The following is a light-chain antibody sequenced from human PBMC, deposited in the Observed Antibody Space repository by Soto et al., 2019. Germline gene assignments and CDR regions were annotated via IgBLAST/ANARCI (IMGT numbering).Light chain of an antibody. Sequence: QSALTQPPSASGSAGQSVTISCTGTSPDVGGYNYVSWYQQHPGKAPKLMIYEVSQRPSGVPDRFSGSKSGNTASLTVSGLQDEDEADYYCSSYAGNNIHYVFGTGTKLTVL. CDR3: SSYAGNNIHYV. CDR2: EVS. V-gene: IGLV2-8*01. CDR1: SPDVGGYNY. J-gene: IGLJ1*01.